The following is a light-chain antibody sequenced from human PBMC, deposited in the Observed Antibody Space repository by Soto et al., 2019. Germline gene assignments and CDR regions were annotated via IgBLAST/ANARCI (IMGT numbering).Light chain of an antibody. CDR3: QQLNNYPIT. CDR2: AAS. J-gene: IGKJ5*01. CDR1: QGLSGY. Sequence: IQLTQSPSSLSASVGDTVTITCRASQGLSGYLAWYQQKPGTAPKPLIYAASTLQSGVPSRFSGSSSGTDFTLTISSLQPEDFATHYCQQLNNYPITFGQGTRLEI. V-gene: IGKV1-9*01.